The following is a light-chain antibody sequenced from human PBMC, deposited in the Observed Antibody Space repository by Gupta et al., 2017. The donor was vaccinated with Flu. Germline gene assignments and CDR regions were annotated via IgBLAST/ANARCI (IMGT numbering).Light chain of an antibody. V-gene: IGKV1-33*01. CDR2: DSS. J-gene: IGKJ2*01. Sequence: DIQMAQSPSSLSASVGDRVTITCQASQDITKYLNWYQQQRGKAPKLLIYDSSILETGVSSRFSGSGSGTDFTFTISSLQPEDTETYYCQQYDNLPYTFGQGTNLEI. CDR1: QDITKY. CDR3: QQYDNLPYT.